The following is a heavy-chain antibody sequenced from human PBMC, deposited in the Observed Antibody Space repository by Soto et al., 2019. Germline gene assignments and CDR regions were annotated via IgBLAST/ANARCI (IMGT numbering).Heavy chain of an antibody. Sequence: EVQLVESGGGLVKSGESLRLSCVTSGFIMSNYRLNWVRQSPGKGLEWVSLIQNGSGRTFYADSVRGRFTISRDDAQSAVFLQMNALRAEDTAVYYCVRETHDPRDYWGQGTLVTVSS. CDR3: VRETHDPRDY. CDR2: IQNGSGRT. J-gene: IGHJ4*02. V-gene: IGHV3-21*06. CDR1: GFIMSNYR.